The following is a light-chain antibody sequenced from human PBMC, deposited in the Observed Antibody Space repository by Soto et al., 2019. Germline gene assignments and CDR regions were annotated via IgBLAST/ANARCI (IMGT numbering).Light chain of an antibody. Sequence: EILLTQSPATLSLSPGEGATLSCRASQSIYSKLAWYQQRRGQTPRLLIYDASSRATGIPARFSGSGFGTEFTLTISSLQSEDFAVYYCHQRQSWPRTFGQGTKVDI. CDR3: HQRQSWPRT. V-gene: IGKV3-15*01. CDR2: DAS. CDR1: QSIYSK. J-gene: IGKJ1*01.